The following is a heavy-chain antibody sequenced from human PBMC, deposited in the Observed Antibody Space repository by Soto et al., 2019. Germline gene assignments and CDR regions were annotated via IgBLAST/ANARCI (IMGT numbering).Heavy chain of an antibody. D-gene: IGHD3-16*01. Sequence: GGSLRLSCAASGFRFDEYNMHWVHQAPGKGLEWLSLITWNGANTYYADSVKGRFTISRDGTTKSVSLQMTSLKREDTGLYYCARETLSYGSALDVWGQGTTVTVSS. CDR2: ITWNGANT. J-gene: IGHJ6*02. CDR1: GFRFDEYN. CDR3: ARETLSYGSALDV. V-gene: IGHV3-43*01.